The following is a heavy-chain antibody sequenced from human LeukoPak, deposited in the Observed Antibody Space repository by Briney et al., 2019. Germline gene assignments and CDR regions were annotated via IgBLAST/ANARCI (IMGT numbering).Heavy chain of an antibody. Sequence: ASVKVSCKASGYTFTGCYMHWVRQAPGQGLEWMGWINPNSGGTNYAQKFQGRVTMTRDTSISTAYMELSRLRSDDTAVYYCARVIPFVGASRGGWFDPWGQGTLVTVSS. CDR3: ARVIPFVGASRGGWFDP. CDR1: GYTFTGCY. V-gene: IGHV1-2*02. J-gene: IGHJ5*02. CDR2: INPNSGGT. D-gene: IGHD1-26*01.